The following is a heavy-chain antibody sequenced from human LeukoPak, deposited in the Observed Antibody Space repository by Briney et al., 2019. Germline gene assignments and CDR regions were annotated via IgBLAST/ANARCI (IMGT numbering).Heavy chain of an antibody. CDR1: GFTFSSYT. D-gene: IGHD5-24*01. Sequence: PGGSLRLSCAASGFTFSSYTMIWVRQPPGKGLEWVTVKSYDGSNVYYADSVKGRFTISRDNSMQTVYLQMNSLRPEDTAVYYCAKGSTRGFYYFDNWGQGTLVTVSS. J-gene: IGHJ4*02. CDR3: AKGSTRGFYYFDN. V-gene: IGHV3-30*18. CDR2: KSYDGSNV.